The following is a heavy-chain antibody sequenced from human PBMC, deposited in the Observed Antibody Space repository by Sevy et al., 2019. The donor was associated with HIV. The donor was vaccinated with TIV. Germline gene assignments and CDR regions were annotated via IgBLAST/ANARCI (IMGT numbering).Heavy chain of an antibody. V-gene: IGHV1-18*01. Sequence: ASVKVSCKISGYTFRSFGISWVRQAPGQGLEWMGWITIYNGERNYSQKFQGRVTMTTDTFTDTAYMELRSLRSDDTAVYYCARGSGSGSRWYDPWGQGTLVTVSS. CDR3: ARGSGSGSRWYDP. CDR2: ITIYNGER. J-gene: IGHJ5*02. CDR1: GYTFRSFG. D-gene: IGHD3-10*01.